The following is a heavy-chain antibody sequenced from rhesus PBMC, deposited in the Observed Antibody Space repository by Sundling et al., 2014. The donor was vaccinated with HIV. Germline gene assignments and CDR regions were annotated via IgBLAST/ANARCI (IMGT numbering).Heavy chain of an antibody. CDR3: AILYNSWSLFDY. Sequence: QVQLHESGPGLVKPSETLSLTCAVSGNPISSGFYYWSWIRQSPGKGLEWIGYIVRTGDTRTNPSLKSRVTLSLDTSKNQVSLKLTSVRAADTAVYYCAILYNSWSLFDYWGQGVLVTVSS. CDR1: GNPISSGFYY. V-gene: IGHV4-122*02. CDR2: IVRTGDT. D-gene: IGHD6-13*01. J-gene: IGHJ4*01.